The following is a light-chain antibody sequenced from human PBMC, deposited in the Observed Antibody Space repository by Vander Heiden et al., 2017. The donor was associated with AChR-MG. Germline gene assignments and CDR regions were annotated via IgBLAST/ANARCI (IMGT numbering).Light chain of an antibody. CDR1: QSINNY. Sequence: IQMTQSPSSLSASLGDRVTITCRASQSINNYLNWYQKKPGKAPKLLIFAASSLQAGVPSRFSGRGSGTDFTLTITSLQREDFATYYCQQSDSPPWTFGQGTNVEVK. CDR2: AAS. CDR3: QQSDSPPWT. J-gene: IGKJ1*01. V-gene: IGKV1-39*01.